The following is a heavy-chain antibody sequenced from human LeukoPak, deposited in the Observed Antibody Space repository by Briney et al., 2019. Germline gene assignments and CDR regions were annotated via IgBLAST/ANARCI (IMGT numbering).Heavy chain of an antibody. CDR2: ISGDGITT. CDR3: AKDLSSSGFRIDY. J-gene: IGHJ4*02. Sequence: TGGSLRLSCAASGFTFNRYAMHWVRQAPGKGLEWVGLISGDGITTYYADSVKGRFTISRDNSKNTLYMQMNSLRAGDTAVYYCAKDLSSSGFRIDYWGQGTLVTVSS. V-gene: IGHV3-23*01. CDR1: GFTFNRYA. D-gene: IGHD6-19*01.